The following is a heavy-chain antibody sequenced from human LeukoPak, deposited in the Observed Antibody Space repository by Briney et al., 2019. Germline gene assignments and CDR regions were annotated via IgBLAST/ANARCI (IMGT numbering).Heavy chain of an antibody. CDR1: GFTFSAYS. Sequence: GGSLRLSCATSGFTFSAYSMNWVRQIPGKGLEWVSYISSSSDTIYTADSVKGRFTISRDNAKNSLYLQMNSLRAEDTGVYYCARRWGSYWGYSDFWGQGTLVTVSS. CDR3: ARRWGSYWGYSDF. J-gene: IGHJ4*02. V-gene: IGHV3-48*01. D-gene: IGHD3-16*01. CDR2: ISSSSDTI.